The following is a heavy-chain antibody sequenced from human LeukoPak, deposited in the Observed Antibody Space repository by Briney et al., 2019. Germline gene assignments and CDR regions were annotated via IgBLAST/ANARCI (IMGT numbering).Heavy chain of an antibody. CDR2: IYYSGST. CDR3: ARAGGFAGYMDV. Sequence: SETLSLTCTVSGGSISSYYWSWIRQPPGKGLEWIGYIYYSGSTNYNPSLKSRVTISVDTSKNQFSLKLHSVTAADTAVYYCARAGGFAGYMDVWGKGTTVTISS. J-gene: IGHJ6*03. D-gene: IGHD3-16*01. V-gene: IGHV4-59*01. CDR1: GGSISSYY.